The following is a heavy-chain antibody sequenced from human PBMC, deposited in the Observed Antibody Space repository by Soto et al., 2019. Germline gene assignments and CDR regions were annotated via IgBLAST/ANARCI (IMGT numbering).Heavy chain of an antibody. CDR3: AAASIRHFHFPN. CDR1: GFTISTHG. CDR2: IWYDGSNK. Sequence: QAQLVESGGGVVQPGPSLRISCPASGFTISTHGMHWVRQAPGNGLVWLANIWYDGSNKFYAESVKGRFSITKDNSKNTLYLQISIRIPEDTAVYNCAAASIRHFHFPNWGPGIQVTVSA. V-gene: IGHV3-33*03. J-gene: IGHJ4*02.